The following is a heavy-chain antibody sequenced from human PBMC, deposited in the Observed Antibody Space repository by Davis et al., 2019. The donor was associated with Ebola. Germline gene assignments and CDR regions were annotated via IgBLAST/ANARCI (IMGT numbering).Heavy chain of an antibody. CDR2: IYYSGST. CDR1: GDSISSYY. V-gene: IGHV4-30-4*08. Sequence: MPSETLSLTCTVSGDSISSYYWSWIRQPPGKGLEWIGYIYYSGSTYYNPSLKSRVTISVDTSKNQFSLKLSSVTAADTAVYYCARVGTYSSGWTPDYWGQGTLVTVSS. CDR3: ARVGTYSSGWTPDY. D-gene: IGHD6-19*01. J-gene: IGHJ4*02.